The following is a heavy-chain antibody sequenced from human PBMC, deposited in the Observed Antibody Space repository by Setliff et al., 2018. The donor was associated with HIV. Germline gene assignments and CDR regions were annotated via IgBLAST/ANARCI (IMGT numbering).Heavy chain of an antibody. CDR3: ARVKSGTLGGYVDY. D-gene: IGHD3-16*01. J-gene: IGHJ4*02. CDR2: IYYSGST. CDR1: GASISSSGYY. V-gene: IGHV4-39*07. Sequence: SETLSLTCTVPGASISSSGYYWGWIRQPPGKGLEWIGSIYYSGSTYYNPSLKSRVTISVDTSKTQFSLRLSSVTAADTAVYFCARVKSGTLGGYVDYWGQGTLVTVSS.